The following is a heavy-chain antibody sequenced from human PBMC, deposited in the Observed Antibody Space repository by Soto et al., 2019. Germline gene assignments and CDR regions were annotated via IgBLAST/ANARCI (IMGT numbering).Heavy chain of an antibody. D-gene: IGHD3-3*01. J-gene: IGHJ4*02. CDR1: GYTFTSYY. Sequence: ASVKVSCKASGYTFTSYYMHWVRQAPGQGLEWMGIINPSGGSTSYAQKFQGRVTMTRDTSTSTVYMELSSLRSEDTAVYYCATGVNMYYDFSSGYYPTDYWGQGTLVTVPS. V-gene: IGHV1-46*03. CDR2: INPSGGST. CDR3: ATGVNMYYDFSSGYYPTDY.